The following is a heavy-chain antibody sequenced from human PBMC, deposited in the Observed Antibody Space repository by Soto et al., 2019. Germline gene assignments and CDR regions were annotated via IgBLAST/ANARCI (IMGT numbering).Heavy chain of an antibody. CDR2: ISAYNGNT. Sequence: ASVKVSCKASGYTFTSYGISWVRQAPGQGLEWMGWISAYNGNTNYAQKLQGRVTMTTDTSTSTAYMELRSLRSDDTAVYYCARVYYDFWSGYPNWFDPWGQGNLVTVSS. CDR1: GYTFTSYG. V-gene: IGHV1-18*01. D-gene: IGHD3-3*01. J-gene: IGHJ5*02. CDR3: ARVYYDFWSGYPNWFDP.